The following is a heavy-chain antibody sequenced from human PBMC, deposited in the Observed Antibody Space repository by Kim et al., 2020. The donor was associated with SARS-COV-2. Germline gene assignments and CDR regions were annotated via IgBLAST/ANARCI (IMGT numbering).Heavy chain of an antibody. Sequence: ASVKVSCKGSGYIFTSYAVNWVRQAPGQGLEWMGWINTNNGNPTYAQGFTGRFVFSSDTSVTTAYLEIGSLKAADTAVYYCAVASAKFVDAFDVWCQGTMVTVST. D-gene: IGHD6-19*01. CDR1: GYIFTSYA. J-gene: IGHJ3*01. CDR2: INTNNGNP. CDR3: AVASAKFVDAFDV. V-gene: IGHV7-4-1*01.